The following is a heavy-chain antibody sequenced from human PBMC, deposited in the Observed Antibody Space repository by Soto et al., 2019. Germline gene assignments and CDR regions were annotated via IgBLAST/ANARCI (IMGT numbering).Heavy chain of an antibody. V-gene: IGHV3-7*01. Sequence: EVQLVESGGKVVQPGGSLRLSCVASGFTFSVYGMSWVRQAPGEGLEWVARIKFDGSGIQYADSVKGRFSISRDNAGNSVYLQLNSLRAEDTAVYYCARDSGYNSVDSVNPNFDYWGQGDLVTVTS. CDR1: GFTFSVYG. D-gene: IGHD5-12*01. CDR2: IKFDGSGI. CDR3: ARDSGYNSVDSVNPNFDY. J-gene: IGHJ4*02.